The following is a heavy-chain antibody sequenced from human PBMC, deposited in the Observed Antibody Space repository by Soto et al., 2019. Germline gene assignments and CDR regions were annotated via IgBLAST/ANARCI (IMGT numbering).Heavy chain of an antibody. D-gene: IGHD3-16*01. V-gene: IGHV1-18*01. J-gene: IGHJ6*02. CDR3: VREGEMPYYYYGLDV. Sequence: QVQLVQSGAEVRQPGASVKVSCKASGYTFTTYGITWVRQAPGQGPEWMGWISGYNGHTKYAQKFQGRVTMTTDTSTSTVYMDLRSLTSDDTAVYYCVREGEMPYYYYGLDVWGQGTTVIVSS. CDR2: ISGYNGHT. CDR1: GYTFTTYG.